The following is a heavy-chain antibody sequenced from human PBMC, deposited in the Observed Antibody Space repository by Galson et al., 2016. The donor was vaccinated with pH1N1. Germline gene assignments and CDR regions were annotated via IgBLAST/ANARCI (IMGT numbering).Heavy chain of an antibody. CDR1: GFTFSTFV. CDR2: INAGSGKI. J-gene: IGHJ4*02. V-gene: IGHV3-23*01. Sequence: SLRLSCAASGFTFSTFVMHWVRQAPGKGLEWVSNINAGSGKIYYADSVKGRFTISRDDSKNTLYLQMNSRRAEDTAVYYCASGCSDNTCPSTFDYWGQGALVTVSS. D-gene: IGHD2-15*01. CDR3: ASGCSDNTCPSTFDY.